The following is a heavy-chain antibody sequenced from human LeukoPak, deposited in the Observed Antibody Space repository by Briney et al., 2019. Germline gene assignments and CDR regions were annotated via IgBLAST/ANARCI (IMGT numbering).Heavy chain of an antibody. CDR2: INPKRGGT. Sequence: ASVKVSCQASRYTFTGYYMHWVRQAPGQGLEWMGWINPKRGGTNYAQKLQGRVTLTRDTTIRTAYMELNRLRSDDTDVYYCARRYSGYESLGYYYYMDVWGKGTTVTVSS. J-gene: IGHJ6*03. V-gene: IGHV1-2*02. CDR3: ARRYSGYESLGYYYYMDV. CDR1: RYTFTGYY. D-gene: IGHD5-12*01.